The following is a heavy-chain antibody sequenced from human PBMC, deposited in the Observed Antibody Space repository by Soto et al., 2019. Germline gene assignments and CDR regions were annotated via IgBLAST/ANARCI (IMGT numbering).Heavy chain of an antibody. J-gene: IGHJ3*02. CDR1: GDSTSSRSYF. D-gene: IGHD1-7*01. CDR3: ARRNSEHKGNAFDI. Sequence: QLRLQESGPGLVKPSETLSLTCSVSGDSTSSRSYFWGWIRQPPGKGLEWIGSIYYSGSTYYNPSLKSRVTISIDTSKNQFSLKLTAMTAADTAVYYYARRNSEHKGNAFDIWGQGTMVTVSS. V-gene: IGHV4-39*01. CDR2: IYYSGST.